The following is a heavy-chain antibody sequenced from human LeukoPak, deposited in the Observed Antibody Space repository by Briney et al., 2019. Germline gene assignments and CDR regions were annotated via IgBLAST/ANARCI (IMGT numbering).Heavy chain of an antibody. D-gene: IGHD3-22*01. CDR3: ARQKIYYDSSGYYYDY. Sequence: GESLKISCKGSGYSFTSYWIGWVRQMPGKGLEWMGIIYPGDSDTRYSPSFQGQVTISADKSISTAYLQWSSLKASDTAMYYCARQKIYYDSSGYYYDYWGQGTLVTVSS. CDR2: IYPGDSDT. CDR1: GYSFTSYW. V-gene: IGHV5-51*01. J-gene: IGHJ4*02.